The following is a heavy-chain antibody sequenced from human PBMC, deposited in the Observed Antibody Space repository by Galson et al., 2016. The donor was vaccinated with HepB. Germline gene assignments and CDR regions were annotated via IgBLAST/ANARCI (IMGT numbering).Heavy chain of an antibody. J-gene: IGHJ6*02. Sequence: SETLSLTCVVSGGSITSNHWWTWVRQPPGKGLEWIGKVFYTGSTDSHPSLKSRVTISLDRSPNQFSLKLTSVTAADTAVYYCAREDYFHYGVDVWGQGTTVTVS. CDR1: GGSITSNHW. CDR2: VFYTGST. CDR3: AREDYFHYGVDV. V-gene: IGHV4-4*02.